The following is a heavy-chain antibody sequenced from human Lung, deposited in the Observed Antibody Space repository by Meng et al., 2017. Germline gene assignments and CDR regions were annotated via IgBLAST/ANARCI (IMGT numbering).Heavy chain of an antibody. CDR1: GGSISSGGYS. V-gene: IGHV4-30-2*01. Sequence: QLQLQESGSGLVKPSHTLSLTCAVSGGSISSGGYSWSWIRQPPGKGLEWIGYISHSGSTYYNPSLKNRVTISVDRSKNQFSLRLTSVTAADTAVYSCARSGYCSGSSCYGSFDSWGQGTLVTVSS. D-gene: IGHD2-15*01. CDR3: ARSGYCSGSSCYGSFDS. CDR2: ISHSGST. J-gene: IGHJ4*02.